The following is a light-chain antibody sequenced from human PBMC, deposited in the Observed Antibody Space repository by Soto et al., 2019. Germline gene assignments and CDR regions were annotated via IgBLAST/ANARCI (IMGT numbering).Light chain of an antibody. CDR2: DAS. CDR3: QQRTNWPPLT. V-gene: IGKV3-11*01. Sequence: IVLTQSPATLSLSPGERATLSCRASQNIASYLAWYQHRPGQAPRLLISDASNRAAGIPDRFSGSGSGTAFTLTISSLEPEAFAIYYCQQRTNWPPLTFGGGTRVEIK. J-gene: IGKJ4*01. CDR1: QNIASY.